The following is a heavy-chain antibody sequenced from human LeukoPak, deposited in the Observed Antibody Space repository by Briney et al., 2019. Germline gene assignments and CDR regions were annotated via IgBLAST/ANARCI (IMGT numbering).Heavy chain of an antibody. Sequence: GASVKVSCKAAAYTFTGYYMHLVGQAPGQGLEWMGWINPNSGGTNYAQKFQGRVTMTRDTSISAVYMELSRLRSDDTAVYYCARDGPCAYNLVQCWGQGILVTVSS. D-gene: IGHD5-24*01. J-gene: IGHJ4*02. V-gene: IGHV1-2*02. CDR1: AYTFTGYY. CDR2: INPNSGGT. CDR3: ARDGPCAYNLVQC.